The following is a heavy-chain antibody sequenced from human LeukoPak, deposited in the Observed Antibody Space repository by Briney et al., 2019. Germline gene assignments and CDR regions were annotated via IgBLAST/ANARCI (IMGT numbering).Heavy chain of an antibody. CDR1: GGSISSYY. CDR3: ARVLCGGDCYSFDS. V-gene: IGHV4-59*01. J-gene: IGHJ4*02. Sequence: PSETLSLTCTVPGGSISSYYWSWIRQPPGKGLEWIGYIYYSGSTNYNPSLKSRVTISVDTSKSQFSLKLTSVTAADTAVYYCARVLCGGDCYSFDSWGQGTLVTVSS. D-gene: IGHD2-21*02. CDR2: IYYSGST.